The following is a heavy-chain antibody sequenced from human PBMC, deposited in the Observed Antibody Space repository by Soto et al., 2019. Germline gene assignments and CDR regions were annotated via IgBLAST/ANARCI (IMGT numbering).Heavy chain of an antibody. J-gene: IGHJ5*02. Sequence: ASVKVSCKASGYTFTSYGISWVRQAPGQGREWMGWISAYNGNTNYAQKLQGRVTMTTDTSTSTAYMELRSLRSDDTAVYYCARDRYPTVSTRRICFDPWGQGTLVTVSS. D-gene: IGHD4-17*01. CDR1: GYTFTSYG. CDR2: ISAYNGNT. V-gene: IGHV1-18*01. CDR3: ARDRYPTVSTRRICFDP.